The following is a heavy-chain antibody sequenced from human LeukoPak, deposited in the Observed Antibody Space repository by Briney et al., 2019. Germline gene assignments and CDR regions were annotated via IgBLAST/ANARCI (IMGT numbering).Heavy chain of an antibody. D-gene: IGHD3-9*01. V-gene: IGHV4-39*07. CDR1: GGSISSSSYY. CDR2: IYYSGST. CDR3: ARGLLTGYSLDAFDI. J-gene: IGHJ3*02. Sequence: SETLSLTCTVSGGSISSSSYYWGWIRQPPGKGLEWIGSIYYSGSTYYNPSLKSRVTISVDTSKNQFSLKLSSVTAADTAVYYCARGLLTGYSLDAFDIWGQGTMVTVSS.